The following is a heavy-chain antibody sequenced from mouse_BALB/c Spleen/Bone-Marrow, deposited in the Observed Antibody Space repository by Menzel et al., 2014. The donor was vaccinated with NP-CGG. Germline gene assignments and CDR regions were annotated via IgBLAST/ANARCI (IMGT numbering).Heavy chain of an antibody. Sequence: QVQLQQSGAELMKPGASVKISCKATGYTFSSYWIEWVKQRPGHGLEWIGEILPGSGSTNYNEQFKGKVTFPAGSSSNTAYMQLISLTSEDSAVYYCARERNWDSFAYWGQGTLVTVSA. V-gene: IGHV1-9*01. J-gene: IGHJ3*01. CDR1: GYTFSSYW. CDR2: ILPGSGST. D-gene: IGHD4-1*01. CDR3: ARERNWDSFAY.